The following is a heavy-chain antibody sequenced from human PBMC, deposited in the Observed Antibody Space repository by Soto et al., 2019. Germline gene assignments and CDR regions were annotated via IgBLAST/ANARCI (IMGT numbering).Heavy chain of an antibody. Sequence: PRGALKISCKGSWYSFSRYLIGLGRPIPGKGLEWMGIIYPGDSDTRYSPSFQGQVTISADKSISTAYLQWSSLKASDTAMYYCARPLVRGDTGRFDYWGQGTLVTV. CDR1: WYSFSRYL. CDR2: IYPGDSDT. J-gene: IGHJ4*02. D-gene: IGHD3-10*01. V-gene: IGHV5-51*01. CDR3: ARPLVRGDTGRFDY.